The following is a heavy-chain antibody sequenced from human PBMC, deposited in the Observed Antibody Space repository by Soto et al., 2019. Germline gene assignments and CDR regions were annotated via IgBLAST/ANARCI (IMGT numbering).Heavy chain of an antibody. CDR1: GFTFSSYA. CDR2: ISGSGGST. D-gene: IGHD3-10*01. Sequence: EVQLLESGGGLVQPGGSLRLSCAASGFTFSSYAMSWVRQAPGKGLEWVSAISGSGGSTYYADSVKGRFTISRDNSKNTLYLQMNSLRAEDTAVYYCASRMVRGVINDYWGQGTLVTVSS. V-gene: IGHV3-23*01. J-gene: IGHJ4*02. CDR3: ASRMVRGVINDY.